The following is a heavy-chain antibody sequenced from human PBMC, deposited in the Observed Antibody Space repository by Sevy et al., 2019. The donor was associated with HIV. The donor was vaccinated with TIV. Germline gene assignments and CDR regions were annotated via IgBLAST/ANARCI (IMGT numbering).Heavy chain of an antibody. Sequence: ASVKVSCKASGGTFSSYAISWVRQAPGQGLEWMGGIIPIFGTANYAQEFQGRVTITADESTSTAYMELSSLRSEDTAVYYCARALPSDYDSSGYYIFYAFDIWGQGTMVTVSS. D-gene: IGHD3-22*01. CDR2: IIPIFGTA. CDR1: GGTFSSYA. V-gene: IGHV1-69*13. J-gene: IGHJ3*02. CDR3: ARALPSDYDSSGYYIFYAFDI.